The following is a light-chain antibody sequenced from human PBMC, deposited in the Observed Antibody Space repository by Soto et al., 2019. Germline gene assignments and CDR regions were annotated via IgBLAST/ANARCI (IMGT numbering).Light chain of an antibody. V-gene: IGKV3-15*01. CDR3: QQYNNWPPWT. Sequence: EIVMTHSPATLSVSPGERATLSCRASQSVSSNLAWYQPKPGQAPRLLIYGASTRATGIPARFSGSGSGTEFTLTFSRLQSEDFAVYYCQQYNNWPPWTFGQGTKVDLK. J-gene: IGKJ1*01. CDR1: QSVSSN. CDR2: GAS.